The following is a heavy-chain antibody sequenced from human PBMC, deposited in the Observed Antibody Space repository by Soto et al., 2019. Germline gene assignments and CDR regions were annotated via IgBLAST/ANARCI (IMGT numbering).Heavy chain of an antibody. V-gene: IGHV3-7*01. CDR3: ARRRFSVEYCSGGSCYGNWFDP. D-gene: IGHD2-15*01. CDR2: IKLDGSEK. J-gene: IGHJ5*02. CDR1: GFTFSSYW. Sequence: GGSLRLSCAASGFTFSSYWMSWVRRAPGKGLEWVANIKLDGSEKYYVDSVKGRFTISRDNAKNSLYLQMNSLRAEDTAVYYCARRRFSVEYCSGGSCYGNWFDPWGQGTLVTVSS.